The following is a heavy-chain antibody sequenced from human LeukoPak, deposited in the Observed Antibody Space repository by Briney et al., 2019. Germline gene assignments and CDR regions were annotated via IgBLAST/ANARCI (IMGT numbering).Heavy chain of an antibody. D-gene: IGHD4-17*01. V-gene: IGHV3-74*03. Sequence: PGGSLRLSCAASGFTFSTHWMFWVRQSPGKGLVWVSRINDDGSSTTYADSVRGRFTISRDNAKNTLYLQMNSLRAEDTAVYYCAKEYIYGDLYFDYWGQGTLVTVSS. J-gene: IGHJ4*02. CDR3: AKEYIYGDLYFDY. CDR2: INDDGSST. CDR1: GFTFSTHW.